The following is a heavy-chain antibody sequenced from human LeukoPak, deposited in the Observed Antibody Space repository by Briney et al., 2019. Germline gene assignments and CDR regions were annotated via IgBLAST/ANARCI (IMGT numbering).Heavy chain of an antibody. D-gene: IGHD4-17*01. CDR3: ARESTVIDKGIDY. V-gene: IGHV4-34*01. CDR1: GGSFSGYY. CDR2: INHSGST. J-gene: IGHJ4*02. Sequence: SETLSLTCAVYGGSFSGYYWSWIRQPPGKGLEWIGEINHSGSTNYNPSLKSRVTVSVDTSKNQFSLKLSSVTAADTAVYYCARESTVIDKGIDYWGQGTLVTVSS.